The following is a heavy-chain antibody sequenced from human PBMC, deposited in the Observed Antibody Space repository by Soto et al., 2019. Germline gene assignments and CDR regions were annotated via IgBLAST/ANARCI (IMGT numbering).Heavy chain of an antibody. D-gene: IGHD4-17*01. J-gene: IGHJ5*02. CDR1: GGSITSGGYY. V-gene: IGHV4-31*03. Sequence: QVQLQESGPGLVKPSQTLSLTCTVSGGSITSGGYYWTWIRHHPGTGLEWIGYIDHTGSAYYNTSLKSRVSMAVDTSRNQFSLKLISVTAADSAVYFFTRVLSYGDPALSWCRGALVTVSS. CDR2: IDHTGSA. CDR3: TRVLSYGDPALS.